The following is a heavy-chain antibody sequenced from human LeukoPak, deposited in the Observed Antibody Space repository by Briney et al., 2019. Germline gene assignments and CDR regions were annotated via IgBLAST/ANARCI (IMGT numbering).Heavy chain of an antibody. CDR3: ARRYDYGDYVWFDP. J-gene: IGHJ5*02. V-gene: IGHV4-59*08. CDR1: GGSISSYY. CDR2: IYYSGST. Sequence: PSETLSLTCTVSGGSISSYYWSWIRQPPGKGLEWIGYIYYSGSTNYNPSLKSRVTISVDTSKNQFSLKLSSVTAADTAVYYCARRYDYGDYVWFDPWGQGTLVTVSS. D-gene: IGHD4-17*01.